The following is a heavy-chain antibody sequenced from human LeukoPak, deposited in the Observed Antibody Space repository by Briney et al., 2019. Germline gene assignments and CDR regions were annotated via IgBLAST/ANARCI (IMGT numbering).Heavy chain of an antibody. CDR3: AKGGAVSSKSIIMVRGTRRYYYNMDV. J-gene: IGHJ6*03. CDR1: GFTFSSYS. Sequence: GGSLRLSCAASGFTFSSYSMNWVRQAPGKGPEWVSSISSSSSYIYYADPVKGRFTISRDNSKNTLYLQINSLRAEDTAVYYCAKGGAVSSKSIIMVRGTRRYYYNMDVWGKGTTVTISS. D-gene: IGHD3-10*01. V-gene: IGHV3-21*04. CDR2: ISSSSSYI.